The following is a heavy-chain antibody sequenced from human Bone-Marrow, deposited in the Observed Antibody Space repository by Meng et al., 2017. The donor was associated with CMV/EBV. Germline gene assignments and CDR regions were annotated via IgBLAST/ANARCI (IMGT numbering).Heavy chain of an antibody. CDR2: IYYSGST. J-gene: IGHJ6*02. V-gene: IGHV4-39*01. CDR3: ARRLVRTGFYYYYYGMDV. D-gene: IGHD6-6*01. CDR1: GGSISSSSYY. Sequence: SETLSLTCTVSGGSISSSSYYWGWIRQPPGKGLEWIGSIYYSGSTYYNPSLKSRVTISVDTSKNQFSLKLSSVTAADTAVYYCARRLVRTGFYYYYYGMDVWGQGTTVTV.